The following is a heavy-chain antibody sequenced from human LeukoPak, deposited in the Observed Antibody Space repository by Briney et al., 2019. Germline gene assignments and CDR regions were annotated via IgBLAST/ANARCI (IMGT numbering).Heavy chain of an antibody. Sequence: GRSLRLSCAASGFTFSSYGMHWVRQAPGKGLEWVAVIWYDGSNKYYADSVKGRFTISRDNSKNTLYLQVNSLRAEDTAVYYCAKDWKYYYGSGSYPDYWGQGTLVTVSS. D-gene: IGHD3-10*01. CDR2: IWYDGSNK. J-gene: IGHJ4*02. CDR1: GFTFSSYG. CDR3: AKDWKYYYGSGSYPDY. V-gene: IGHV3-33*06.